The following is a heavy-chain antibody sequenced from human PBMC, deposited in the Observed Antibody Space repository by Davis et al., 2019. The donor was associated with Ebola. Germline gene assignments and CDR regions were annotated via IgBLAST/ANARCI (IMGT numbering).Heavy chain of an antibody. CDR1: GGSFSGYY. J-gene: IGHJ4*02. CDR3: ARQERYDFPAFDY. D-gene: IGHD3-3*01. V-gene: IGHV4-34*01. Sequence: MPSETLSLTCAVYGGSFSGYYWSWIRQPPGKGLAWIGSIYYSGSTYYNPSLKSRVTISVDTSKNQFSLKLSSVTAADTAVYYCARQERYDFPAFDYWGQGTLVTVSS. CDR2: IYYSGST.